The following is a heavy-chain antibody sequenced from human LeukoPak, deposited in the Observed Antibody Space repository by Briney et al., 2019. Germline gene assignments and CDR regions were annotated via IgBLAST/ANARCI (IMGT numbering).Heavy chain of an antibody. CDR1: GFTFRNFW. Sequence: GGSLRLSCAASGFTFRNFWMHWVRQAPGKGLLWVSRINSDGSSTTYADSVKGRFTISRDNAKNTLYLQMNNLRVEDTAVYYCARTLGVPSAFDPWGQGTLVTVSS. D-gene: IGHD2-2*01. V-gene: IGHV3-74*01. CDR3: ARTLGVPSAFDP. J-gene: IGHJ5*02. CDR2: INSDGSST.